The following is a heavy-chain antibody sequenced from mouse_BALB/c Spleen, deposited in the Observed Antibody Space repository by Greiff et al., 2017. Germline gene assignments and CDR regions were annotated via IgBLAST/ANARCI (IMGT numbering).Heavy chain of an antibody. Sequence: EVHLVESGGGLVKPGGSLKLSCAASGFTFSSYAMSWVRQSPEKRLEWVAEISSGGSYTYYPDTVTGRFTISRDNAKNTLYLEMSSLRSEDTAMYYCARELGGYDVGYYAMDYWGQGTSVTVSS. J-gene: IGHJ4*01. CDR2: ISSGGSYT. V-gene: IGHV5-9-4*01. CDR3: ARELGGYDVGYYAMDY. D-gene: IGHD2-2*01. CDR1: GFTFSSYA.